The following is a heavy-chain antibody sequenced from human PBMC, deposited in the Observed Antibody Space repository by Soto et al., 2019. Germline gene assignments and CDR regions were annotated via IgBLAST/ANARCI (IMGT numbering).Heavy chain of an antibody. D-gene: IGHD3-3*01. Sequence: GASVKVSCKASGYTFTSYGMNWVRQAPGRGLEWMGWINPGNGNTKYSQKFQGRVIIERDTSASTAYMELSSLRSEDTAVYYCARDDYYFCNGFWAYYGMDVWGQGTTVTVSS. CDR1: GYTFTSYG. CDR2: INPGNGNT. J-gene: IGHJ6*02. V-gene: IGHV1-3*01. CDR3: ARDDYYFCNGFWAYYGMDV.